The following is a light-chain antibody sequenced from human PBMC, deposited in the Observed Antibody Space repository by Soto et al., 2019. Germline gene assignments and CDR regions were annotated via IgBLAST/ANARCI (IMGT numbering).Light chain of an antibody. V-gene: IGLV2-8*01. CDR1: SSDVGGYNF. CDR2: EVT. Sequence: QSALTQPPSASGSPGQSVTISCTGTSSDVGGYNFVSWYQQHPGKAPKLIIYEVTKRPSGVPDRFSGSKSGNTASLTVSGLQADDEADYHCSSYAGNNNLIFGGGTQLTVL. CDR3: SSYAGNNNLI. J-gene: IGLJ2*01.